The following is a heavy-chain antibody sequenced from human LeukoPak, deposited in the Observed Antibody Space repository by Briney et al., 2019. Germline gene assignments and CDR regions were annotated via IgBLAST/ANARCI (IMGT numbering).Heavy chain of an antibody. V-gene: IGHV1-18*01. CDR2: ISAYNGNT. CDR3: ARDRPRVGASTSRRFDP. Sequence: ASVKVSCKASGYTFTSYGISWVRQAPGQGLEWMGWISAYNGNTNYAQKLQGRVTMTTDTSTSTAYMELRSLRSDDTAVYHCARDRPRVGASTSRRFDPWGQGTLVTVSS. J-gene: IGHJ5*02. CDR1: GYTFTSYG. D-gene: IGHD1-26*01.